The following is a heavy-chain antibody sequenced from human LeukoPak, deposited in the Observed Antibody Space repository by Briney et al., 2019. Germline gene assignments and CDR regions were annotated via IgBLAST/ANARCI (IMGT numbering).Heavy chain of an antibody. V-gene: IGHV5-51*01. CDR3: ATSGGNTAMVVFDY. Sequence: GESLKISCRGSGYSFTSYWIAWVRQMPGKGLEWMGIIYPGDSDTRYSPSFQGLVTFSADKSISTAYLQWSSLKASDTAMYYCATSGGNTAMVVFDYWGQGTLVTVSS. CDR2: IYPGDSDT. J-gene: IGHJ4*02. CDR1: GYSFTSYW. D-gene: IGHD5-18*01.